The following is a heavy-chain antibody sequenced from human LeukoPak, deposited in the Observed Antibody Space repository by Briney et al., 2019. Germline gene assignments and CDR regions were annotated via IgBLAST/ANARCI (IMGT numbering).Heavy chain of an antibody. D-gene: IGHD2-21*01. Sequence: ASVRVSCKASGYTFTGYYMHWVRQAPGQGLEWMGWINPNTGDTNYAQKFQGRVTMTRDTSLTTVHMEISRLTCDDTALFYCAVAPGDYWGQGTLVTVSS. CDR3: AVAPGDY. J-gene: IGHJ4*02. CDR1: GYTFTGYY. CDR2: INPNTGDT. V-gene: IGHV1-2*02.